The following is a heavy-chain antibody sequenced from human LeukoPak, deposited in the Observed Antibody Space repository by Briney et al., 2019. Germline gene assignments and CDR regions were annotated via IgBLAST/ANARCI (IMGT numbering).Heavy chain of an antibody. CDR3: ARNHLGYSSSWYSDAFDI. D-gene: IGHD6-13*01. V-gene: IGHV4-39*01. J-gene: IGHJ3*02. CDR1: GGSISNSGYY. Sequence: PSETLSLTCTVSGGSISNSGYYWAWIRQPSGKELEWIGNIYYSGSTNYNPSLKSRVTISVDMSKNQFSLKLSSVTAADTAVYYCARNHLGYSSSWYSDAFDIWGQGTMVTVSS. CDR2: IYYSGST.